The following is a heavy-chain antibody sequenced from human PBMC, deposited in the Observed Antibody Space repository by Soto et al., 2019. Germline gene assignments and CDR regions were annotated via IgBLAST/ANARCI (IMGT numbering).Heavy chain of an antibody. CDR3: VGRKLGDVFDI. D-gene: IGHD3-16*01. CDR1: GDSITSPSSS. J-gene: IGHJ4*03. V-gene: IGHV4-30-2*01. CDR2: IYQNGNT. Sequence: SETLSLTCIVSGDSITSPSSSCTWFRQPPRKSLEWIGYIYQNGNTYYNPSVKGRVTISVDRSKNQFSLSLQSVTAADTAVYFCVGRKLGDVFDIWGPGTLVTVSS.